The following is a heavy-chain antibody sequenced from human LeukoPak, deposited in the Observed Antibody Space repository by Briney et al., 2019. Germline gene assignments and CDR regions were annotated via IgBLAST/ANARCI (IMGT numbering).Heavy chain of an antibody. CDR1: GYTLTELS. CDR2: FDPEDGET. Sequence: ASVKVSCKVSGYTLTELSMHWVRQAPGKGLEWMGGFDPEDGETNYAQKFQGRVTITADKSTSTAYMELSSLRSEDTAVYYCARGGFEQLQYYYYYYYMDVWGKGTTVTVSS. V-gene: IGHV1-24*01. CDR3: ARGGFEQLQYYYYYYYMDV. J-gene: IGHJ6*03. D-gene: IGHD4-11*01.